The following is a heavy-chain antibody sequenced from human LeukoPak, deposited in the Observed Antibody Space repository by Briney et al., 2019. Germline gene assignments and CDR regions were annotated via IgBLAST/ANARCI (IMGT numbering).Heavy chain of an antibody. CDR1: GCTLTELS. CDR2: FDPEDGET. Sequence: ASVKVSCKVSGCTLTELSMHWVRQAPGKGPEWMGGFDPEDGETIYAQKFQGRVTMTEDISTDTAYMELSSLRSEDTAVYYCATGNYYDSSGYYYFDYWGQGTLVTVSS. V-gene: IGHV1-24*01. D-gene: IGHD3-22*01. J-gene: IGHJ4*02. CDR3: ATGNYYDSSGYYYFDY.